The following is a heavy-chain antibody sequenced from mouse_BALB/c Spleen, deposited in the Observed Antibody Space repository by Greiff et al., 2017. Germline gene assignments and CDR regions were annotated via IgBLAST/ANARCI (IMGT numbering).Heavy chain of an antibody. D-gene: IGHD2-14*01. CDR3: ARGQRYRGYFDY. Sequence: EVNVVESGGGLVKPGGSLKLSCAASGFTFSDYYMYWVRQTPEKRLEWVATISDGGSYTYYPDSVKGRFTISRDNAKNNLYLQMSSLKSEDTAMYYCARGQRYRGYFDYWGQGTTLTVSS. V-gene: IGHV5-4*02. J-gene: IGHJ2*01. CDR1: GFTFSDYY. CDR2: ISDGGSYT.